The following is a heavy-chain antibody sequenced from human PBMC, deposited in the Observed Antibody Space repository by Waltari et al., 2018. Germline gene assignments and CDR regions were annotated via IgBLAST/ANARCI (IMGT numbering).Heavy chain of an antibody. V-gene: IGHV1-69*01. CDR3: ARDPITIFGVVNPYYYYGMDV. CDR1: GGNFSSYA. Sequence: QVQLVQSGEEGKKEGYEVKGSCKDAGGNFSSYAIRWEREAPGQGLEWLGGLIPIFRTANYAQKFQGSVTITADESTSTAYMELSSLRSADTSVYYCARDPITIFGVVNPYYYYGMDVWGQGTTVTVSS. D-gene: IGHD3-3*01. CDR2: LIPIFRTA. J-gene: IGHJ6*02.